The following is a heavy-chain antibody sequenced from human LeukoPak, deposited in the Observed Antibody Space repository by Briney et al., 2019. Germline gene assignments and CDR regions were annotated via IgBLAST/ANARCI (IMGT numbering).Heavy chain of an antibody. Sequence: PGGSLRLSCAASGFTFSSYSMNWVRQAPGKGLEWVSSISSSSSYIYYADSVKGRFTISRDNAKNSLYLQMNSLRVEDTAVYYCARTGIAAAGTFGQFDYWGQGTLVTVSS. J-gene: IGHJ4*02. V-gene: IGHV3-21*01. D-gene: IGHD6-13*01. CDR3: ARTGIAAAGTFGQFDY. CDR2: ISSSSSYI. CDR1: GFTFSSYS.